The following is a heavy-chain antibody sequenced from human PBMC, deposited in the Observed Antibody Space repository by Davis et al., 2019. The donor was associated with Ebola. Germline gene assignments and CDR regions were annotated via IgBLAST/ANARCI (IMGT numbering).Heavy chain of an antibody. V-gene: IGHV3-64*01. J-gene: IGHJ4*02. D-gene: IGHD3-22*01. CDR3: AKAPGVSYDSSGYSDY. Sequence: GESLKISCAASGFTFSSYAMHWVRQAPGKGLEYVSAISSNGGSTYYANSVKGRFTISRDNSKNTLYLQMNSLRAEDTAVYYCAKAPGVSYDSSGYSDYWGQGTLVTVSS. CDR2: ISSNGGST. CDR1: GFTFSSYA.